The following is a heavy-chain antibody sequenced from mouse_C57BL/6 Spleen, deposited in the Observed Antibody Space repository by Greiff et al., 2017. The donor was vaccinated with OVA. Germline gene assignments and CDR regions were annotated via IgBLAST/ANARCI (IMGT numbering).Heavy chain of an antibody. V-gene: IGHV1-69*01. CDR3: AREAITTVVALRGYFDV. Sequence: QVQLQQPGAELVMPGASVKLSCKASGYTFTSYWMHWVKQRPGQGLEWIGEIDPSDRYTNYNQKFKGKSTLTVDKSSSTAYMQLSSLTSEDSAVYYCAREAITTVVALRGYFDVWGTGTTVTVSS. CDR1: GYTFTSYW. J-gene: IGHJ1*03. CDR2: IDPSDRYT. D-gene: IGHD1-1*01.